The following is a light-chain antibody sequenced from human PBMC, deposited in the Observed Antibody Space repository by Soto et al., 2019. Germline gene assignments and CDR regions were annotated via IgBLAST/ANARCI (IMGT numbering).Light chain of an antibody. J-gene: IGLJ2*01. CDR1: SGHSSYA. CDR2: LNGDGSH. CDR3: QTWDTGIRV. V-gene: IGLV4-69*01. Sequence: QLVLTQSPSASASLGASVKLTCTLSSGHSSYAIAWHQQQPEKGPRYLMKLNGDGSHNKGDGIPDRFSGSSSAAERYLTISSLQAEDEADYYCQTWDTGIRVFGGGTKVTVL.